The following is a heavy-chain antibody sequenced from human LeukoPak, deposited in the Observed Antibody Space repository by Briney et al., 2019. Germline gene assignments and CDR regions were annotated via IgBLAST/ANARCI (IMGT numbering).Heavy chain of an antibody. D-gene: IGHD5-12*01. Sequence: APVKVSCKASGYTFTGYYMHWVRQAPGQGLEWMGWINPNSGGTNYAQKVQGRVTMTRDTSISTAYMEVSRLTSDDTAVFYCAREGSGYPYWGQGALFSASS. CDR2: INPNSGGT. J-gene: IGHJ4*02. CDR1: GYTFTGYY. V-gene: IGHV1-2*02. CDR3: AREGSGYPY.